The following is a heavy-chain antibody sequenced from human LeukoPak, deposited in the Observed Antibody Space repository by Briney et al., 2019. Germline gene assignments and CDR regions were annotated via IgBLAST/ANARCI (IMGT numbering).Heavy chain of an antibody. CDR3: ARGVVVIDY. CDR1: GFTFSSYS. D-gene: IGHD3-22*01. CDR2: ISSSSSTI. V-gene: IGHV3-48*04. Sequence: PGGSLRLSCAASGFTFSSYSMNWVRQAPGKGLEWVSYISSSSSTIYYADSVKGRFTISRDNAKNSLYLQMSSLRAEDTAVYYCARGVVVIDYWGQGTLVTVSS. J-gene: IGHJ4*02.